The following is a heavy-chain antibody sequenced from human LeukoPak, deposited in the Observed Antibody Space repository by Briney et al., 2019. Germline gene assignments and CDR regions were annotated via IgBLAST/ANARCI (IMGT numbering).Heavy chain of an antibody. D-gene: IGHD1-7*01. V-gene: IGHV4-59*12. Sequence: SETLSLTCNVSGVSIRSYFWSWIRQPPGKGLEWIGYIYHSGSTYYNPSLKSRVTISVDRSKNQFSLKLSSVTAADTAVYYCARGEGELPLDYWGQGTLVTVSS. CDR2: IYHSGST. CDR1: GVSIRSYF. CDR3: ARGEGELPLDY. J-gene: IGHJ4*02.